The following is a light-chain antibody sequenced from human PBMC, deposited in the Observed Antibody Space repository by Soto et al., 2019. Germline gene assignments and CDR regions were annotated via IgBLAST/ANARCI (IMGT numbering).Light chain of an antibody. V-gene: IGLV8-61*01. CDR2: STN. J-gene: IGLJ1*01. CDR3: VLYMGSGIWGV. Sequence: QTVVTQEPSFSVSPGGTVTLTCGLSXGSXSTSYYPSWYQQTPGQAPRTLIYSTNTRSSGVPDRFSGSILGNKAALTITGAQADDESDYYCVLYMGSGIWGVFGTGTKVTVL. CDR1: XGSXSTSYY.